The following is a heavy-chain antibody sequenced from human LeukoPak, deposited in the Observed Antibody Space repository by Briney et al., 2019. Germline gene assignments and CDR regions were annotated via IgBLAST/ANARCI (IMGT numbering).Heavy chain of an antibody. Sequence: PSETLSLTCTVSGGSISSHYWSWIRQPPGKGLEWIGYIYYSGSTNHNPSLKSRVTISVDTSKNQFSLKLSSVTAADTAVYYCARVDTAMVTYFDYWGQGTLVTVSS. V-gene: IGHV4-59*11. CDR1: GGSISSHY. J-gene: IGHJ4*02. CDR2: IYYSGST. D-gene: IGHD5-18*01. CDR3: ARVDTAMVTYFDY.